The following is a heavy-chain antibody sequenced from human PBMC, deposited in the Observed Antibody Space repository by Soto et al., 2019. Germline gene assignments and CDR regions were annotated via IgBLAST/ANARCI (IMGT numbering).Heavy chain of an antibody. V-gene: IGHV4-39*01. CDR3: ATITIFGVVPNYFDY. J-gene: IGHJ4*02. CDR1: GGSISSGRYY. CDR2: FYYSEST. Sequence: SETLSRTGAVSGGSISSGRYYWGWIRQPPGKGLEWIGSFYYSESTYYNPSLKSRVTISVDTSKNQFSLKLSSVTAADTAVYYCATITIFGVVPNYFDYWGQGTLVTVS. D-gene: IGHD3-3*01.